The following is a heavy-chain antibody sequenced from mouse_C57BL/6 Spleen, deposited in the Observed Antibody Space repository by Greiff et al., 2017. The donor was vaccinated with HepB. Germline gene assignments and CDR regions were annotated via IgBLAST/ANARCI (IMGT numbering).Heavy chain of an antibody. D-gene: IGHD2-3*01. CDR1: GYTFTDYE. CDR2: IDPETGGT. Sequence: VQLQQSGAELVRPGASVTLSCKASGYTFTDYEMHWVKQTPVHGLEWIGAIDPETGGTAYNQKFKGKAILTADKSSSTAYMELRSLTSEDSAVYYCTRPFYDGYYWYFDVWGTGTTVTVSS. J-gene: IGHJ1*03. V-gene: IGHV1-15*01. CDR3: TRPFYDGYYWYFDV.